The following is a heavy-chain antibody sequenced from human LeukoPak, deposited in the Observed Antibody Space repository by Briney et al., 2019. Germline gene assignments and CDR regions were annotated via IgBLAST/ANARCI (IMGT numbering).Heavy chain of an antibody. CDR3: ARGIVVVAQLGYYYYYMDV. CDR1: GGSISSSSYY. D-gene: IGHD2-15*01. V-gene: IGHV4-39*07. CDR2: VYYTGGT. Sequence: SETLSLTCTVSGGSISSSSYYWGWIRQPPGKGLEWIGSVYYTGGTYYNPSLKSRVTISVDTSKNQFSLKLSSVTAADTAVYYCARGIVVVAQLGYYYYYMDVWGKGTTVTISS. J-gene: IGHJ6*03.